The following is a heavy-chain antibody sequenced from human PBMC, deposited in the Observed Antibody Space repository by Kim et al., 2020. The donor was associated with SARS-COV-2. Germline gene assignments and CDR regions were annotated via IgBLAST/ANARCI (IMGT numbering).Heavy chain of an antibody. V-gene: IGHV1-24*01. CDR1: GYTLTELS. D-gene: IGHD3-10*01. CDR2: FDPEDGET. J-gene: IGHJ6*02. CDR3: ATGSPASLPQLMVRGVEAYYYYGMDV. Sequence: ASVKVSCKVSGYTLTELSMHWVRQAPGKGLEWMGGFDPEDGETIYAQKFQGRVTMTEDTSTDTAYMELSSLRSEDTAVYYCATGSPASLPQLMVRGVEAYYYYGMDVWGQGTTVTVSS.